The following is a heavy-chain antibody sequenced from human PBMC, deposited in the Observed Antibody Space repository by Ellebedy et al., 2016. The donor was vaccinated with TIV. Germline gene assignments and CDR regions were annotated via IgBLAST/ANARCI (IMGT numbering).Heavy chain of an antibody. V-gene: IGHV3-23*01. D-gene: IGHD5-12*01. J-gene: IGHJ1*01. CDR3: AKWPASGLQYFQH. CDR2: ISGSGGGT. CDR1: GFTFSSYA. Sequence: GESLKISCAASGFTFSSYAMSWVRQAPGKGLEWVSTISGSGGGTYYPDSVKGRFTISRDNSKNTLYLQMNSLRAEDTAVYYCAKWPASGLQYFQHWGQGTPVTVSS.